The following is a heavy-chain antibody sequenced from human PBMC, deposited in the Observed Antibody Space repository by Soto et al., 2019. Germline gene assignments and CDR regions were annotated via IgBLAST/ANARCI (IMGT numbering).Heavy chain of an antibody. D-gene: IGHD4-4*01. CDR2: IIPIFGTA. J-gene: IGHJ6*02. CDR1: GGTSSNYA. V-gene: IGHV1-69*12. CDR3: ASPTVGYYNGMDV. Sequence: QVQLVQSGAEVKKPGSSVKVSCKASGGTSSNYAINWVRQAPGQGLEWMGGIIPIFGTADYAQKFQGRVTIXAAXPTSTAYMGLSSLRSEDTAVYYCASPTVGYYNGMDVWGQGTTVTVSS.